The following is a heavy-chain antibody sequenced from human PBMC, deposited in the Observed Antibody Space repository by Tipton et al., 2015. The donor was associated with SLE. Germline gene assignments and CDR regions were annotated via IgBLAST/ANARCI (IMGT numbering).Heavy chain of an antibody. J-gene: IGHJ3*01. CDR3: ARGGSDAFDF. Sequence: GSLRLSCAASGFTFSSYDMHWVRHGTGKGLEWVSAIGTAGDTYYPGSVKGRFTISRENAKHSLYLQMTNLRAGDTAVYYCARGGSDAFDFWGQGTRVTVSS. V-gene: IGHV3-13*01. CDR2: IGTAGDT. CDR1: GFTFSSYD. D-gene: IGHD3-16*01.